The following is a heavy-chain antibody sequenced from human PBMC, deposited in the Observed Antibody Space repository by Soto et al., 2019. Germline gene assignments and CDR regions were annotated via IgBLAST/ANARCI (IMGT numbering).Heavy chain of an antibody. CDR1: GFSFSNAW. V-gene: IGHV3-15*07. Sequence: EVQLVESGGGLVKPGGSLRLSCAASGFSFSNAWMNWVRQAPGQGLEWVGRIKRKIDGEKTDYAAPVKGRFTISRDDAKHTLSLQMNSLKADDTAVYYCTTVSVEGVWGQGTTVTVSS. J-gene: IGHJ6*02. CDR3: TTVSVEGV. CDR2: IKRKIDGEKT.